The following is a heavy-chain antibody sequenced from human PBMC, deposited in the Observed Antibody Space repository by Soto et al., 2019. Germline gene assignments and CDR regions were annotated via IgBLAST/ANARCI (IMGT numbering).Heavy chain of an antibody. Sequence: GESMKLSCKGSGYSFTSYWIGWVPPMPGKGLEWMGIIYPGDSDTRYSPSFQGQVTISADKSISTAYLQWSSLKASDTAMYYCARPREAGKNYYGVDVWGQGTTVTVSS. J-gene: IGHJ6*02. V-gene: IGHV5-51*01. D-gene: IGHD6-19*01. CDR2: IYPGDSDT. CDR3: ARPREAGKNYYGVDV. CDR1: GYSFTSYW.